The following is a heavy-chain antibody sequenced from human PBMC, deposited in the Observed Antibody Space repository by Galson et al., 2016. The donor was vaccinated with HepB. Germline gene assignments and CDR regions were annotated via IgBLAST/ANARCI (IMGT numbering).Heavy chain of an antibody. Sequence: SLRLSCAAFGFAFSSYGMHWVRQAPGKGLEWVAFIWYDGSNKYYADSVKGRFTISRDTSKNTLNLQMNSLRAEDTAVYYCARPHVAMVTGYYYGMDVRGQGTTVTVSS. CDR1: GFAFSSYG. D-gene: IGHD5-18*01. CDR3: ARPHVAMVTGYYYGMDV. J-gene: IGHJ6*02. V-gene: IGHV3-33*01. CDR2: IWYDGSNK.